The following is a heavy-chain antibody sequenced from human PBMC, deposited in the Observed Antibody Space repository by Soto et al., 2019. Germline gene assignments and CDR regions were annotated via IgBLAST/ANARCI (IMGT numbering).Heavy chain of an antibody. CDR2: IKSKIDGETA. Sequence: GGSLRLSCSVSGITFSNAWMTWVRQAPGKGLEWVGRIKSKIDGETADYAAPVKGRFTISRDDSKNTLYLQMDSLKTEDTAVYYCAGWPPSDFDNWGQGTLVTVSS. V-gene: IGHV3-15*01. J-gene: IGHJ4*02. D-gene: IGHD6-19*01. CDR1: GITFSNAW. CDR3: AGWPPSDFDN.